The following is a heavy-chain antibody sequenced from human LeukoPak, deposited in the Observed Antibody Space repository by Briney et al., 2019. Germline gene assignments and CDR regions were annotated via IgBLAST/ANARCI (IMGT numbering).Heavy chain of an antibody. CDR1: GGSISSYY. Sequence: PSETLSLTCTVSGGSISSYYWSWIRQPPGKGLEWIGYIYYSGSINYNPSLKSRVTISVDTSKNQFSLKLSSVTAADTAVYYCARGGGYEYYFDYWGQGTLVTVSS. V-gene: IGHV4-59*01. CDR2: IYYSGSI. D-gene: IGHD5-12*01. J-gene: IGHJ4*02. CDR3: ARGGGYEYYFDY.